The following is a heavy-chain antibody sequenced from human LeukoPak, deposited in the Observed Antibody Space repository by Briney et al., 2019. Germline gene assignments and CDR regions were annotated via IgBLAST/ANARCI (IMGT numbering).Heavy chain of an antibody. V-gene: IGHV3-23*01. J-gene: IGHJ4*02. CDR1: GFSFMGYA. CDR3: AKGGSGYGSGSDFDY. D-gene: IGHD3-10*01. CDR2: ISGSGASP. Sequence: GGSLRLSCVASGFSFMGYAMSWVRPAPGMGLEWVSVISGSGASPFYADSVRGRFTISRDNSENTVYLQMNSLRVEDTAVYYCAKGGSGYGSGSDFDYWGQGTLVTVSS.